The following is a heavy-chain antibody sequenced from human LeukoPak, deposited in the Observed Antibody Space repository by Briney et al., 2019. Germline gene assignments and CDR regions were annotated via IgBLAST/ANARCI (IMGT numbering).Heavy chain of an antibody. D-gene: IGHD2-15*01. CDR1: GFPFSSYG. J-gene: IGHJ4*02. CDR3: AKDLNTVVRQYFVS. CDR2: IRYDGKTE. Sequence: GGSLTFTCTGSGFPFSSYGMHWVRQTPGRGLEWVAFIRYDGKTEYYADSGKGRFTIAREDSHSTVHLHMKDLRPDDAAVYFCAKDLNTVVRQYFVSWGQGTLVSVSS. V-gene: IGHV3-30*02.